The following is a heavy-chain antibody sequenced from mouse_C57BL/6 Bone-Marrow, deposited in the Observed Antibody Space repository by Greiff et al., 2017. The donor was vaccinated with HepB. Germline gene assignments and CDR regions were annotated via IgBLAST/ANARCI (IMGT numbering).Heavy chain of an antibody. CDR3: ARGGIYYGNYGAMDY. Sequence: EVKLQESGPGMVKPSQSLSLTCTVTGYSITSGYDWHWIRHFPGNKLEWMGYISYSGSTNYNPSLKSRISITHDTSKNHFFLKLNSVTTEDTATYYCARGGIYYGNYGAMDYWGQGTSVTVSS. V-gene: IGHV3-1*01. D-gene: IGHD2-1*01. CDR2: ISYSGST. CDR1: GYSITSGYD. J-gene: IGHJ4*01.